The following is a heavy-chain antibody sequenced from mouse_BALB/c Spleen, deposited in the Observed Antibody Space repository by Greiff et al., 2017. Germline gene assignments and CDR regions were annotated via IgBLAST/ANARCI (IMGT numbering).Heavy chain of an antibody. CDR2: ISSGGSYT. Sequence: VQGVESGGGLVKPGGSLKLSCAASGFTFSSYAMSWVRQTPGKRLEWVANISSGGSYTYYPDSVKGRFTISRDNAKNTLYLQMSSLMSEDTAMYYCARVPRRGNFDYWGQGTTLTVSS. J-gene: IGHJ2*01. CDR1: GFTFSSYA. V-gene: IGHV5-9-3*01. CDR3: ARVPRRGNFDY.